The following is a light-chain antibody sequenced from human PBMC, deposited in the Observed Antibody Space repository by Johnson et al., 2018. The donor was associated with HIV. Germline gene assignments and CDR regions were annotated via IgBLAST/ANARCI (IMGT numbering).Light chain of an antibody. J-gene: IGLJ1*01. CDR2: VTN. Sequence: QSALTQPPSVSAAPGQTATISCSGSSSNIGNNYVSWYQQVPGTASKLLIYVTNKRPPGIPHRFSVSKSGTSATLGITGLQTRDEADYYCGTWDSSLRTGFFGTGTKVTVL. CDR1: SSNIGNNY. CDR3: GTWDSSLRTGF. V-gene: IGLV1-51*01.